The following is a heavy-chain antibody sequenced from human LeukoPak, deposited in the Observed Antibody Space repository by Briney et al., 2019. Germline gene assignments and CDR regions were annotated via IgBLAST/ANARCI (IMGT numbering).Heavy chain of an antibody. CDR1: GFTFSSYS. D-gene: IGHD4-23*01. CDR2: ISSSSSYI. J-gene: IGHJ4*02. Sequence: GGSLRLSCAASGFTFSSYSMNWFRQAPGRGLEWVSSISSSSSYIYYADSVKGRFTISRDNAKNSLYLQMNILRAEDTAVYSCARQSMVVTQAPLGDYWGQGTLVTVSS. V-gene: IGHV3-21*01. CDR3: ARQSMVVTQAPLGDY.